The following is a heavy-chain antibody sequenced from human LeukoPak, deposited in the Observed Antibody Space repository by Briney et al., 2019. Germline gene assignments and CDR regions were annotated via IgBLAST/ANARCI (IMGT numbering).Heavy chain of an antibody. Sequence: GGSLRLSCAGSGFIFSSAWMNWVRQAPGKGLEWVGLIKSSTNGGTTAYAAPVKGRFTISRDDSKNTLYLQMDSLKTEDTGVYYCTTEYWGSNYWGQGTLVTVSS. CDR3: TTEYWGSNY. D-gene: IGHD7-27*01. CDR2: IKSSTNGGTT. V-gene: IGHV3-15*07. J-gene: IGHJ4*02. CDR1: GFIFSSAW.